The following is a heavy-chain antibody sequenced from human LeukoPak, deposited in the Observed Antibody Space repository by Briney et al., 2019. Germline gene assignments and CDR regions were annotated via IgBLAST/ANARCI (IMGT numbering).Heavy chain of an antibody. J-gene: IGHJ4*02. Sequence: GGSLRLSCAASGFTFSSYSLNWVRQAPGKGLEWVSSISGSSSYIYYADSVKGRFTISRDNAKKLMYLQMNSLRAEDTAVYYCARPRGNVEMATNPFDYWGQGTLVTVSS. CDR2: ISGSSSYI. D-gene: IGHD5-24*01. CDR3: ARPRGNVEMATNPFDY. V-gene: IGHV3-21*01. CDR1: GFTFSSYS.